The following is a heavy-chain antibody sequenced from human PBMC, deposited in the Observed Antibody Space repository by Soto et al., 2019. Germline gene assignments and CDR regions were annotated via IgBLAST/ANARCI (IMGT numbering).Heavy chain of an antibody. CDR3: AKQDGDYYFDY. J-gene: IGHJ4*02. D-gene: IGHD4-17*01. CDR2: ISYDGSEK. Sequence: GGSLRLSCAASGFTFSSSGMHWVRQAPGKGLEWVTFISYDGSEKYYADSVKGRFTISRDNSKNRLYLQMSSLTVEDTAVYYCAKQDGDYYFDYWGQGTLVTVSS. V-gene: IGHV3-30*18. CDR1: GFTFSSSG.